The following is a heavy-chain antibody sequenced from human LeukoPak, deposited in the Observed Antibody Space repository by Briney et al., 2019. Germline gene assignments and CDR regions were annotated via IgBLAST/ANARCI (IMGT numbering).Heavy chain of an antibody. V-gene: IGHV3-23*01. D-gene: IGHD6-19*01. CDR3: AKDLRGSGWYFDY. CDR1: GFTSSSYA. Sequence: GGSLRLSCAASGFTSSSYAMNWVRQTPGKGLEWVSTISGSGSTTYYADSVKGRFTISRDNSKTTLYLQMNTLRTEDTAVYYCAKDLRGSGWYFDYWGQGTLVAVSS. CDR2: ISGSGSTT. J-gene: IGHJ4*02.